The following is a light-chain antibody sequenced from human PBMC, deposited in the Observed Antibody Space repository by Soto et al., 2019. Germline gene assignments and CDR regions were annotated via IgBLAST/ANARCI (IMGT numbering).Light chain of an antibody. V-gene: IGKV1-5*01. CDR3: QQLNTYPIT. CDR2: DAS. J-gene: IGKJ5*01. CDR1: QSITNW. Sequence: IQMTQSPSTLSASVGTRVAITCRASQSITNWLAWYQQKPGKAPKLLIYDASSLESGVPSRFSGSGSGTEFTLTISSLQPDDFATYYCQQLNTYPITFGQGTRLEIK.